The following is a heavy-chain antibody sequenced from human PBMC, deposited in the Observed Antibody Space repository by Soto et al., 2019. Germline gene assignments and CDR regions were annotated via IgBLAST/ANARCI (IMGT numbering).Heavy chain of an antibody. V-gene: IGHV4-59*01. CDR3: ARDLKEYCSDGKCNWFDP. J-gene: IGHJ5*02. CDR1: GASISTYY. Sequence: QVQLQESGPGLVKPSDTLSLTCTVSGASISTYYWSWIRQPPGKGLEWIGYISYSGSTNYNPSLKSRVTKSFDASKNEISLQVRSATAADAAVYYCARDLKEYCSDGKCNWFDPWGQGTLVTVSS. CDR2: ISYSGST. D-gene: IGHD2-15*01.